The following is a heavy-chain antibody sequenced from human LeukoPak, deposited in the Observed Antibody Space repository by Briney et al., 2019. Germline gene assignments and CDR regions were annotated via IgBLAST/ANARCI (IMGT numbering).Heavy chain of an antibody. CDR3: ARHSGRFTYYFDY. D-gene: IGHD3-10*01. CDR2: VYSGGST. V-gene: IGHV3-53*01. J-gene: IGHJ4*02. CDR1: GFTVSSNY. Sequence: GGSLRLSCAASGFTVSSNYMSWVRQAPGKGLEWVSVVYSGGSTYYADSVKGRFTISRDNSKNTLYLQMNSLRAEDTAVYYCARHSGRFTYYFDYWGQGTLVTVSS.